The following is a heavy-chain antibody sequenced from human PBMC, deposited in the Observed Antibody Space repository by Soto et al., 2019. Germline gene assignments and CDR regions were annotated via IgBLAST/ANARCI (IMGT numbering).Heavy chain of an antibody. CDR3: ARAYDTPYYYDSSGYNGDY. V-gene: IGHV3-21*01. CDR2: ISSSSSYI. Sequence: AGGSLRLSWAASGFTFSSYSMNWVSQAPGKGLEWVSSISSSSSYIYYADSVKGRFTISRDNAKNSLYLQMNSLRAEDTAVYYCARAYDTPYYYDSSGYNGDYWGQGTLVTVSS. CDR1: GFTFSSYS. J-gene: IGHJ4*02. D-gene: IGHD3-22*01.